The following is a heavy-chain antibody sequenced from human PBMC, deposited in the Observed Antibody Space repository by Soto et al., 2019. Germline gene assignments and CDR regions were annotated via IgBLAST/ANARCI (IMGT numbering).Heavy chain of an antibody. V-gene: IGHV3-23*01. Sequence: PGGSLRLSCAASGFTFSSYAMSWVRQAPGKGLEWVSAISGSGGSTYYADSVKSRLTITKDTSKNQVVLSMTNMDPVDTATYYCTKRRSYGDFHSWGQGILVTVSS. CDR1: GFTFSSYA. J-gene: IGHJ5*01. CDR3: TKRRSYGDFHS. CDR2: ISGSGGST. D-gene: IGHD4-17*01.